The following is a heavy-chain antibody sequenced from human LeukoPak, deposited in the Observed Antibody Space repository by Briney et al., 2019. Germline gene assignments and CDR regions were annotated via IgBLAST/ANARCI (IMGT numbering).Heavy chain of an antibody. CDR3: ARVMYMATDAFDI. Sequence: GGTLRLSCEASGFTFSAYGINWVRQAPGKGLEWVSYISSSGSTIYYADSVKGRFTISRDNAKNSLYLQMNSLRAEDTAVYYCARVMYMATDAFDIWGQGTMVTVSS. V-gene: IGHV3-48*04. CDR2: ISSSGSTI. D-gene: IGHD1-14*01. J-gene: IGHJ3*02. CDR1: GFTFSAYG.